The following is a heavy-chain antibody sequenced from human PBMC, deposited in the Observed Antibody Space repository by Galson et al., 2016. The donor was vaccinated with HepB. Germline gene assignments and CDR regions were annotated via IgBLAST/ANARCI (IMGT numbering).Heavy chain of an antibody. CDR3: VQGSTAPAV. D-gene: IGHD2-2*01. CDR1: GFTFRNYG. V-gene: IGHV3-23*01. Sequence: SLRLSCAASGFTFRNYGMTWVRRAPGKGPEVVSSISRSGASTDYADSVKGRFTISRDNSKNTLSLQMNSLTADDTAIYYCVQGSTAPAVWGKGTTVTVSS. J-gene: IGHJ6*04. CDR2: ISRSGAST.